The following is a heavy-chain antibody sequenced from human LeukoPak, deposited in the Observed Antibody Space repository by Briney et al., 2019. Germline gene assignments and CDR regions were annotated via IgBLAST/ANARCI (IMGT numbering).Heavy chain of an antibody. V-gene: IGHV3-30*02. CDR2: IRYDGSNK. Sequence: PGGSLRLSCAASGFTFSSYGMHWVRQAPGKGLEWVAFIRYDGSNKYYADSVKGRFTISRDNSKNTLYLQMNSLRAEDTAVYYCANLATMIVVVNYWGQGTLVTVSS. J-gene: IGHJ4*02. D-gene: IGHD3-22*01. CDR1: GFTFSSYG. CDR3: ANLATMIVVVNY.